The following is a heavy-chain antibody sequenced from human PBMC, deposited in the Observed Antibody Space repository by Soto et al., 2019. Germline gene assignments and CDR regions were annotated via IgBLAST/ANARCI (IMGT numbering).Heavy chain of an antibody. CDR2: IYYSGST. CDR1: GGSISSGGYY. CDR3: AREEYGDYRHAFDI. D-gene: IGHD4-17*01. Sequence: QVQLQESGPGLVKPSQTLSLTCTVSGGSISSGGYYWSWIRQHPGKGLEWIGYIYYSGSTYYNPSLKSRVTIAVDTSKNQFSLKLSSVTAADTAVHYCAREEYGDYRHAFDIWGQGTMVTVSS. V-gene: IGHV4-31*03. J-gene: IGHJ3*02.